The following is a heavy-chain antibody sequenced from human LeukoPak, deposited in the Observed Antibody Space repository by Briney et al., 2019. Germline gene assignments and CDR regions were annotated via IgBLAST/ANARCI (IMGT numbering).Heavy chain of an antibody. V-gene: IGHV3-23*01. CDR3: ARGVGGYCSSTSCYTWDY. CDR2: ISGSGGST. J-gene: IGHJ4*02. D-gene: IGHD2-2*02. Sequence: GGSLRLSCAASGFTFSSYAMNWVRQAPGKGLEWVSAISGSGGSTYYADSVKGRFTISRDNAKNTLYLQMNSLRAEDTAVYYCARGVGGYCSSTSCYTWDYWGQGTLVTVSS. CDR1: GFTFSSYA.